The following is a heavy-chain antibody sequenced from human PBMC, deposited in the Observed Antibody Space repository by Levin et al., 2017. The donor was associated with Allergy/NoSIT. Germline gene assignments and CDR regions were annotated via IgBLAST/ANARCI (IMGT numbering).Heavy chain of an antibody. V-gene: IGHV4-34*01. CDR2: ISHSGST. CDR3: ARGVVPYSGSYLVAFDI. D-gene: IGHD1-26*01. Sequence: SETLSLTCAVYGGSFSGHYWSWIRQPPGKGLEWIGEISHSGSTNYNPSLKSRVTISVDTSKNQFSLHLSAVTAADTAVYYCARGVVPYSGSYLVAFDIWGQGTMVTVSS. CDR1: GGSFSGHY. J-gene: IGHJ3*02.